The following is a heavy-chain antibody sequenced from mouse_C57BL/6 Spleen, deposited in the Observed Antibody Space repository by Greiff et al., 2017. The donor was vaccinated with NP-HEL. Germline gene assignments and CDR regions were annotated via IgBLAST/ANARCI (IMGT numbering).Heavy chain of an antibody. CDR2: IWTGGGT. CDR3: ASTAQAKDYAMDY. V-gene: IGHV2-9-1*01. J-gene: IGHJ4*01. Sequence: VKVVESGPGLVAPSQSLSITCTVSGFSLTSYAISWVRQPPGKGLEWLGVIWTGGGTNYNSALKSRLSISKDNSKSQVFLKMNSLQTDDTARYYCASTAQAKDYAMDYWGQGTSVTVSS. CDR1: GFSLTSYA. D-gene: IGHD3-2*02.